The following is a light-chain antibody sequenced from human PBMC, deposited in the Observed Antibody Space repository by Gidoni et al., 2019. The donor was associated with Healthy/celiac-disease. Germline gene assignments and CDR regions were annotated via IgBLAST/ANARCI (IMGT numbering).Light chain of an antibody. J-gene: IGKJ4*01. V-gene: IGKV1-39*01. CDR2: AAS. CDR1: QSISSY. Sequence: DIQITQSPSSLSASVVDRVTITCRASQSISSYLNWYQQKPGKAPKILIYAASSLKSGVPSRFSGSGSGTDFTLTISSLQAEDFATYYCQQSYSTPSTFGGGTKVEIK. CDR3: QQSYSTPST.